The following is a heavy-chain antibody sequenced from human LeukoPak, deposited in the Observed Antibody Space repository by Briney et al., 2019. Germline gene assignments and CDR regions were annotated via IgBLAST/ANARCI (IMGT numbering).Heavy chain of an antibody. Sequence: PGESLKISCQGSGYSFTSSWIGWVRQMPGKGLEWMGIIYPGDSDTRYSPSFQGQVTISADKSLSTAYLQWSSLKASDTAMYYCARFSVGGTYYPNYWGQGTLVSVSS. CDR3: ARFSVGGTYYPNY. V-gene: IGHV5-51*01. D-gene: IGHD1-26*01. CDR1: GYSFTSSW. CDR2: IYPGDSDT. J-gene: IGHJ4*02.